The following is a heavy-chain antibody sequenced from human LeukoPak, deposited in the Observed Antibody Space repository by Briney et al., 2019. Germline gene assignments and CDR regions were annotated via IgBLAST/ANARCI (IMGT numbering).Heavy chain of an antibody. V-gene: IGHV1-2*02. CDR1: GYTHTGYY. CDR2: INPNSGGT. J-gene: IGHJ6*02. Sequence: ASVNVSCKSSGYTHTGYYMHWVRQAPGQGLEWMGWINPNSGGTNYAQKFQGRVTKTRDTPISTAYMMLSRLNTCDTAVYYCARDLLVTRRFYYYNGMDVWGQGTTVTVSS. D-gene: IGHD2-21*02. CDR3: ARDLLVTRRFYYYNGMDV.